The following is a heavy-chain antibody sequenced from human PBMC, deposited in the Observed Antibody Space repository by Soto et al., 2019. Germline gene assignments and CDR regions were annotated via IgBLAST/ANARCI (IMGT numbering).Heavy chain of an antibody. CDR3: ARQGWWVAARPDAFDI. CDR2: IYYSGST. CDR1: GGSISSYY. D-gene: IGHD6-6*01. J-gene: IGHJ3*02. V-gene: IGHV4-59*08. Sequence: SETLSLTCTVSGGSISSYYWSWIRQPPGKGLEWIGYIYYSGSTNYNPSLKSRVTISVDTSKNQFSLKLSSVTAADTAVYYCARQGWWVAARPDAFDIWGQGTMVTVSS.